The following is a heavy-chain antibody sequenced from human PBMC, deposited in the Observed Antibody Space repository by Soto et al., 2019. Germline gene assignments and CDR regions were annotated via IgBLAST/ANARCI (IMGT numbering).Heavy chain of an antibody. CDR1: GFTFSSYG. D-gene: IGHD3-22*01. CDR2: IWYDGSNK. Sequence: QVQLVESGGGVVQPGRSLRLSCAASGFTFSSYGMHWVRQAPGKGLEWVAVIWYDGSNKYYADSVKGRFTISRDNSKNTLYLQMNSLRAEDTAVYYCARYWGFTDEEVDSSGYYPDYRGQGTLVTVSS. V-gene: IGHV3-33*01. J-gene: IGHJ4*02. CDR3: ARYWGFTDEEVDSSGYYPDY.